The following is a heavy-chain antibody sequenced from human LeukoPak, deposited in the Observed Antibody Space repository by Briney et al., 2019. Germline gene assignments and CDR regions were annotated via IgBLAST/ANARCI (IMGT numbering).Heavy chain of an antibody. CDR2: ISYDGSNK. J-gene: IGHJ4*02. V-gene: IGHV3-30*18. D-gene: IGHD3-10*01. Sequence: GGSLRLSCEASGFTFSTYWMSWVRQAPGKGLEWVAVISYDGSNKYYANSVKGRFTISRDNSKNTLYVQMNSLRAEDTAVYYCAKGKDYYLDYWGQGTLVTVSS. CDR1: GFTFSTYW. CDR3: AKGKDYYLDY.